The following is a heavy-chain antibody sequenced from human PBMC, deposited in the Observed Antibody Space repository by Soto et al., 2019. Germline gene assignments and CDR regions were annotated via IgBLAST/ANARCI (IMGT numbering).Heavy chain of an antibody. CDR3: ARASVSSSPDWFDP. CDR1: GGTFSIYA. J-gene: IGHJ5*02. D-gene: IGHD6-6*01. Sequence: SVKVSCKASGGTFSIYAISCVLQSPGQGLEWMGGIIPIFGTANYAQKFQGRVTITADESTSTAYMELSSLRSEDTAVYYCARASVSSSPDWFDPWGQGTLVTVSS. CDR2: IIPIFGTA. V-gene: IGHV1-69*13.